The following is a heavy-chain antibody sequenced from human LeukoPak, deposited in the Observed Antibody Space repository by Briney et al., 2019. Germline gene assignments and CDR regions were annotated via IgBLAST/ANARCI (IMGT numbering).Heavy chain of an antibody. V-gene: IGHV3-23*01. CDR3: ARDSTWDFWSGYVYYYYYYMDV. CDR1: GFTFSSYA. J-gene: IGHJ6*03. Sequence: GGSLRLSCAASGFTFSSYAMSWVRQAPGKGLEWVSAISGSGGSTYYADSVKGRFTISRDNAKNSLYLQMNSLRAEDTAVYYCARDSTWDFWSGYVYYYYYYMDVWGKGTTVTVSS. CDR2: ISGSGGST. D-gene: IGHD3-3*01.